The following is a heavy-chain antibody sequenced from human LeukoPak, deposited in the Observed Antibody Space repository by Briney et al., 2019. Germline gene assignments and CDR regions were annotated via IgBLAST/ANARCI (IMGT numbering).Heavy chain of an antibody. CDR3: ARAVCSGGSCYFDY. Sequence: SETLSLTCAVSGGSISSGDYSWSWIRQPPGKGLEWIGYIYHSGSTYYNPSLKSRVTISVDRSKNQFSLKLSSVTAADTAVYYCARAVCSGGSCYFDYWGQGTLVTVSS. D-gene: IGHD2-15*01. CDR2: IYHSGST. J-gene: IGHJ4*02. V-gene: IGHV4-30-2*01. CDR1: GGSISSGDYS.